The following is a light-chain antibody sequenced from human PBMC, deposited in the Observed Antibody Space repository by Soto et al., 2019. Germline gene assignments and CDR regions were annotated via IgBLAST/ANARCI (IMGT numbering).Light chain of an antibody. CDR2: AAS. Sequence: EIQVTQSPSTLSASVGDRVTITCGASQSIGTWLAWYQQIPGKAPKLLICAASTLHTGVPSRFSGGGSGTDFTLTIASLQPDDFATYDCQQYETFSGTVGPGTK. CDR1: QSIGTW. J-gene: IGKJ1*01. CDR3: QQYETFSGT. V-gene: IGKV1-5*01.